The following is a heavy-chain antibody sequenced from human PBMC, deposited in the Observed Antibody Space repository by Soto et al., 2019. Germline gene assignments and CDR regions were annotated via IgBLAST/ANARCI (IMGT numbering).Heavy chain of an antibody. Sequence: PGGSLRLSCAASGFTVSDFHMIWVRQAPGKGLEWISYIYRGGSTVSYADSVQGRFTISRDNAKNSLYLQLDSLRVEDTAVYYCAKRIVGTTSHAFDVRGQGTTVTISS. CDR1: GFTVSDFH. CDR3: AKRIVGTTSHAFDV. V-gene: IGHV3-11*01. J-gene: IGHJ6*02. D-gene: IGHD1-26*01. CDR2: IYRGGSTV.